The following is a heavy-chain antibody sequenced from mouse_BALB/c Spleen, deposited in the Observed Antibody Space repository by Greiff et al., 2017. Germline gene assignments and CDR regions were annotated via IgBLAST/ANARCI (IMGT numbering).Heavy chain of an antibody. D-gene: IGHD1-1*01. V-gene: IGHV1-55*01. CDR2: IYPGSGST. Sequence: VQLQQPGAELVKPGTSVKLSCKASGYNFTSYWINWVKLRPGQGLEWIGDIYPGSGSTNYNEKFKGKATLTVDTSSSTAYMQLSSLASEDSALYYCAGITTVAYAMDYWGQGTSVTVSS. J-gene: IGHJ4*01. CDR3: AGITTVAYAMDY. CDR1: GYNFTSYW.